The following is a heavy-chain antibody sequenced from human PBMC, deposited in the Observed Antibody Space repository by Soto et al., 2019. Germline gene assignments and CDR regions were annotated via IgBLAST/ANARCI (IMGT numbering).Heavy chain of an antibody. CDR3: ARDYSSSSGLDY. Sequence: QVQLVQSGAEVKKPGSSVKVSCKASGGTFSSYAISWVRQAPGQGLEWMGGIIPIFGTANYAQKFQGRVTIPADECTITAYMVVSSLRSEDTAVYCCARDYSSSSGLDYWGQGTMLTVSS. J-gene: IGHJ4*02. CDR2: IIPIFGTA. V-gene: IGHV1-69*01. CDR1: GGTFSSYA. D-gene: IGHD6-6*01.